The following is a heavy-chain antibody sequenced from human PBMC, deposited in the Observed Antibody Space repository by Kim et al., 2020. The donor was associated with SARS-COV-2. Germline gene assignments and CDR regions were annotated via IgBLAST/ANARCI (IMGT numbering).Heavy chain of an antibody. J-gene: IGHJ4*02. Sequence: GGSLRLSCAASGFTVSSNYMIWARQAPGKGLEWVSIIYIVGTTYYADSVRGRFTISRDSSENTLYLQINTLRAEDTAVYYCARAVNGYYFDYWGQGTLVT. CDR3: ARAVNGYYFDY. CDR2: IYIVGTT. CDR1: GFTVSSNY. D-gene: IGHD3-22*01. V-gene: IGHV3-53*01.